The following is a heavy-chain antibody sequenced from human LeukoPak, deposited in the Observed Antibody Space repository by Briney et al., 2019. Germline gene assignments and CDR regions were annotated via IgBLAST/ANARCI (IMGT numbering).Heavy chain of an antibody. J-gene: IGHJ4*02. D-gene: IGHD3-22*01. CDR2: VSSSGGTI. CDR1: GFTFSNAW. Sequence: PGGSLRLSCAASGFTFSNAWMSWVRQAPGKGLEWVSYVSSSGGTISYADSVKGRFSISRDNAKKSLYLQMNSLRAEDTAVYYCARGPVSSSGFFDYWGQGTLVTVSS. V-gene: IGHV3-11*01. CDR3: ARGPVSSSGFFDY.